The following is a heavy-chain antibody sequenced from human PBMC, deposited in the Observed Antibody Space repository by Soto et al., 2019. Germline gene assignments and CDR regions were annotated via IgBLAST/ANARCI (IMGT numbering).Heavy chain of an antibody. CDR3: ARVGGTAMGPPKN. D-gene: IGHD5-18*01. V-gene: IGHV1-69*13. Sequence: SVKVSCKASGGTFSSYAISWVRQAPGQGLEWMGGIIPIFGTANYAQKFQGRVTITADESTSTAYMELSGLRSEDTAVYYCARVGGTAMGPPKNWGQGTLVTVSS. CDR1: GGTFSSYA. CDR2: IIPIFGTA. J-gene: IGHJ4*02.